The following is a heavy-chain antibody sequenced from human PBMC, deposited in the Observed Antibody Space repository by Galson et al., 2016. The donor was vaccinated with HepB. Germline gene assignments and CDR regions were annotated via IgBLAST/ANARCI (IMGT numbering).Heavy chain of an antibody. J-gene: IGHJ4*02. CDR1: GFTFDDYA. CDR2: IYSGGER. V-gene: IGHV3-66*01. D-gene: IGHD3-3*01. Sequence: SLRLSCAASGFTFDDYAMHWVRQPPGKGLEWVSLIYSGGERRYADSVKGRFTISRDNSKNTVYLQMNSLRVEDTAVYYCATVPILGAVARYLDYWGQGTLVTVSS. CDR3: ATVPILGAVARYLDY.